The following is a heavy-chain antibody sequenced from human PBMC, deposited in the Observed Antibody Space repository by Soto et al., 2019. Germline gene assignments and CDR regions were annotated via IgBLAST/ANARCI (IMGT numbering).Heavy chain of an antibody. CDR2: ISAYNGNT. D-gene: IGHD1-7*01. CDR3: ARDQGYNWNWGYYYYGMDV. V-gene: IGHV1-18*04. J-gene: IGHJ6*02. CDR1: GYTFTSYG. Sequence: ASVKVSCKASGYTFTSYGISWVRQAPGQGLEWMGWISAYNGNTNYAQKLQGRVTMTTDTSTSTAYMELRSLRSDDTAVYYCARDQGYNWNWGYYYYGMDVWGQGTTVTAP.